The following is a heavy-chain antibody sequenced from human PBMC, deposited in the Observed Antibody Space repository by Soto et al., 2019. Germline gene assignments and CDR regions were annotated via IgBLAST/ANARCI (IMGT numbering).Heavy chain of an antibody. J-gene: IGHJ3*02. D-gene: IGHD1-7*01. V-gene: IGHV1-18*04. CDR1: GYNFTSYT. Sequence: QVQLVQSGPEVKKPGASVKLSCKASGYNFTSYTVTWVRQAPGQGLEWMGWVSAYTGETQYAQRFHGTVTMTTNTSTSTAYMEMRSLKSDDTAVYYCARGGNWNYVGAFDIWGQGTMVTVSS. CDR3: ARGGNWNYVGAFDI. CDR2: VSAYTGET.